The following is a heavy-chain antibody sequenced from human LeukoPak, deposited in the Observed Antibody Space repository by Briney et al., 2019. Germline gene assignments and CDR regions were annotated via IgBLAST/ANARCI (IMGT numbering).Heavy chain of an antibody. Sequence: SETLSLTCTVSGGSISSSSYYWGWIRQPPGKGQEWIGSIYYSGSTYYNPSLKSRVTISVDTSKNQFSLKLSSVTAADTAVYYCAREGGPYYYDSETDYWGQGTLVTVSS. CDR3: AREGGPYYYDSETDY. CDR2: IYYSGST. CDR1: GGSISSSSYY. J-gene: IGHJ4*02. V-gene: IGHV4-39*07. D-gene: IGHD3-10*01.